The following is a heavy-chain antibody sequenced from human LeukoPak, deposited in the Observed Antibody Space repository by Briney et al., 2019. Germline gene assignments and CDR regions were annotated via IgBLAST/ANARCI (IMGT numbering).Heavy chain of an antibody. V-gene: IGHV3-7*03. CDR2: IKQDGSEK. J-gene: IGHJ3*02. CDR3: AKDTTPRPMGPGFDI. D-gene: IGHD1-1*01. Sequence: GGSLRLSCAASGFTFSSYWMSWVRQAPGKGLEWVANIKQDGSEKYYVDSVKGRFTISRDNAKNSLYLQMNSLRAEDTAVYYCAKDTTPRPMGPGFDIWGQGTMVTVSS. CDR1: GFTFSSYW.